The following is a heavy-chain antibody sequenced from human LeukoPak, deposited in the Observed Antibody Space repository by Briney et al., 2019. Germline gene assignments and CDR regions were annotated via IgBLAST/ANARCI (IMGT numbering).Heavy chain of an antibody. V-gene: IGHV1-24*01. CDR2: FDPEDGET. Sequence: GASVKVSCKVSGYTLTELSVHWVRQAPGKGLEWMGGFDPEDGETIYAQKFQGRVTMTEDTSTDTAYMELSSLRSEDTAVYYCATGGCSGGSCYCRGYCFDYWGQGTLVTVSS. D-gene: IGHD2-15*01. CDR1: GYTLTELS. J-gene: IGHJ4*02. CDR3: ATGGCSGGSCYCRGYCFDY.